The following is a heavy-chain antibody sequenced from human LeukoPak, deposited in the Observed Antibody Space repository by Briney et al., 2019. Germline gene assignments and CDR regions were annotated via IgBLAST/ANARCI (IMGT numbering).Heavy chain of an antibody. J-gene: IGHJ5*02. CDR2: IYYSGST. D-gene: IGHD1-26*01. CDR3: ARHGSGKVGANR. Sequence: SETLSLTCTVSGGSISSGDYYWSWIRQPPGKGLEWIGYIYYSGSTYYNPSLKSRVTISVDTSKNQFSLKLSSVTAADTAVYYCARHGSGKVGANRWGQGTLVTVSS. CDR1: GGSISSGDYY. V-gene: IGHV4-30-4*01.